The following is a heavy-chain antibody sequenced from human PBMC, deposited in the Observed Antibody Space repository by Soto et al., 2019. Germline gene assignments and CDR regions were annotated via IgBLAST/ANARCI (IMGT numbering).Heavy chain of an antibody. CDR1: GFSVGDNY. Sequence: EVQLVESGGGLVQPGGSLRLSCAASGFSVGDNYMKWVRQAPGKGLEWVSLIYSGGSTFYADSVEGRFTISRDNSKNTLFLQMNNLRVDDTAVYYCARERGYRWGQGTMVTVSA. CDR2: IYSGGST. J-gene: IGHJ3*01. D-gene: IGHD5-12*01. CDR3: ARERGYR. V-gene: IGHV3-66*01.